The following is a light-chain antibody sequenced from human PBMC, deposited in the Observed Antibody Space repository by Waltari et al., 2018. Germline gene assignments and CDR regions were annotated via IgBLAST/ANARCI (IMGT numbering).Light chain of an antibody. CDR3: NSYTSSSTFYV. CDR1: SRDVGGYNY. CDR2: DVI. V-gene: IGLV2-14*01. Sequence: HSALTQPASVSGSPGQSITISCTGTSRDVGGYNYVSWYQQHPGKAPKLMIYDVIKRPSGVSNRFSGSKSGNTASLTISGLQAEDEADYYCNSYTSSSTFYVFGTGTKVTVL. J-gene: IGLJ1*01.